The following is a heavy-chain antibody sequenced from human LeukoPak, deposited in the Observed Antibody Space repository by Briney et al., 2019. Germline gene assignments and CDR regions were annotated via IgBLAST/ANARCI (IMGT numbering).Heavy chain of an antibody. CDR3: ARRGGRYATLLYYYYMDV. CDR1: GGSFSGYY. J-gene: IGHJ6*03. CDR2: INHSGST. V-gene: IGHV4-34*01. Sequence: SETLSLTCAVYGGSFSGYYWSWIRQPPGKGLEWIGEINHSGSTNYNPSLKSRVTISVDTSKNQFSLKLSSVTAADTAVYYCARRGGRYATLLYYYYMDVWGKGTTVTISS. D-gene: IGHD3-16*01.